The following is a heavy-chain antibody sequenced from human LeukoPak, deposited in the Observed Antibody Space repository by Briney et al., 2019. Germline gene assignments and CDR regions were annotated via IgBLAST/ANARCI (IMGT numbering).Heavy chain of an antibody. CDR3: AKSLIGGGYDKNDF. D-gene: IGHD5-12*01. CDR2: TLGDGTNT. V-gene: IGHV3-23*01. Sequence: GGSLRLSCVASGFTFDSHAMTWVRQAPGKGLEWVSSTLGDGTNTYYADSVKGRFASSRDNSKNTLYLQMNSVRAEDTAVYYCAKSLIGGGYDKNDFWGQGTLVTVSS. CDR1: GFTFDSHA. J-gene: IGHJ4*02.